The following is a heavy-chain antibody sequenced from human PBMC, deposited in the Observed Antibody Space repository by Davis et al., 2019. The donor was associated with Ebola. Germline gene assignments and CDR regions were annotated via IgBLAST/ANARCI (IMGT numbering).Heavy chain of an antibody. CDR3: AKAVAARRGMDV. J-gene: IGHJ6*02. Sequence: SLKISCAASGFTFSSYAMSWVRQAPGKGLEWVSGISWNSGSIGYADSVKGRFTISRDNAKNSLYLQMNSLRAEDTALYYCAKAVAARRGMDVWGQGTTVTVSS. D-gene: IGHD6-19*01. CDR1: GFTFSSYA. CDR2: ISWNSGSI. V-gene: IGHV3-9*01.